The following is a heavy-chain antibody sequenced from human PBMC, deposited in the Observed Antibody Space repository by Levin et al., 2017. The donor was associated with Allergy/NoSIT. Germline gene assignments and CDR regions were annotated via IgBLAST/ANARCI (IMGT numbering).Heavy chain of an antibody. CDR3: ASNPGSGGGYYYYYYGMDV. D-gene: IGHD2-15*01. CDR2: ISSSSSYI. V-gene: IGHV3-21*01. Sequence: GESLKISCAASGFTFSSYSMNWVRQAPGKGLEWVSSISSSSSYIYYADSVKGRFTISRDNAKNSLYLQMNSLRAEDTAVYYCASNPGSGGGYYYYYYGMDVWGQGTTVTVSS. J-gene: IGHJ6*02. CDR1: GFTFSSYS.